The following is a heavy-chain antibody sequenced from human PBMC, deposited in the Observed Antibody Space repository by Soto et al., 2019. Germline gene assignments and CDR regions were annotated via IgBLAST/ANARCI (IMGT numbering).Heavy chain of an antibody. CDR2: IWYDGTNK. CDR1: GFTFSSYG. J-gene: IGHJ6*02. Sequence: LRLSCAASGFTFSSYGMHWVRQAPGKGLEWVAVIWYDGTNKYYADSVKGRFTISRDNSKNTLYLQMNSLRAEDTALYYCAKDRSSTLDGMDVWGQGTTVTVSS. CDR3: AKDRSSTLDGMDV. V-gene: IGHV3-33*06. D-gene: IGHD6-13*01.